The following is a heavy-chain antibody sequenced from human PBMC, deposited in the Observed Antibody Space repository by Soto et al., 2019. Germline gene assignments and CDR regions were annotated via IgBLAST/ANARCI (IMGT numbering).Heavy chain of an antibody. Sequence: PSETLSLTISVSLDSNSNSYWTWVRQPPGKGLEWIGHIYSSGNANYNTSLKSRGTMSLDTSKNKFSMGLMSVTAADTAIYYCEKGLGFYFDNYFDSWGQGTQVTVYS. CDR3: EKGLGFYFDNYFDS. CDR2: IYSSGNA. D-gene: IGHD3-3*01. V-gene: IGHV4-4*07. CDR1: LDSNSNSY. J-gene: IGHJ4*02.